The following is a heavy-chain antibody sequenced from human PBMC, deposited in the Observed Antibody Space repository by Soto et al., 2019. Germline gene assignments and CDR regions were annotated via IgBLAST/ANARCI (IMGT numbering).Heavy chain of an antibody. CDR3: ARGGAEDNYFDP. J-gene: IGHJ5*02. V-gene: IGHV4-31*03. CDR2: ICCSGSS. Sequence: QVQLRESGPGLVKPSQTLSLTCTVSGGAIDNGGFYWSWIRQQPGKGLEWIGHICCSGSSHYNPSLRSRVTISMDTSKNDLSLKLRSVTAADTAVSYCARGGAEDNYFDPWGQGTLVTVSS. CDR1: GGAIDNGGFY.